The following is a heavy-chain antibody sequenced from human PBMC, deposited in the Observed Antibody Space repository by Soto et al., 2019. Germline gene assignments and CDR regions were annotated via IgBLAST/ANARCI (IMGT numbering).Heavy chain of an antibody. D-gene: IGHD5-12*01. CDR2: IYSSGST. V-gene: IGHV4-61*01. CDR1: GDSVSSDSYY. CDR3: ARDIRGYSRAFDY. Sequence: SETLSLTCTVSGDSVSSDSYYWTWIRQPPGKGLEWIGYIYSSGSTKYNPSLKSRVTISLDTSSNQFSLELTSVTAADTAVYYCARDIRGYSRAFDYWGQGTLVTVSS. J-gene: IGHJ4*02.